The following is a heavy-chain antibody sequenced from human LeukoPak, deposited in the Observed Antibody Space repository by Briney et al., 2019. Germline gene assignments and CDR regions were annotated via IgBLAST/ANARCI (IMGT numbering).Heavy chain of an antibody. Sequence: PGRSLRLSCVTSGFTFSSSAMSWVRQAPGKGLEWVSSISASGDATYYGDSVKVRFTISRDNSKSTLSLQMNILRAGDTAVYFCARAPGSIGPFDVWGQGTMVTVSS. J-gene: IGHJ3*01. CDR2: ISASGDAT. CDR1: GFTFSSSA. CDR3: ARAPGSIGPFDV. D-gene: IGHD2-15*01. V-gene: IGHV3-23*01.